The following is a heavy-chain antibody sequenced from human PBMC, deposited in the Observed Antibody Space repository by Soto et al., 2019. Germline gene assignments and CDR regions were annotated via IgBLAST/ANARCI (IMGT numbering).Heavy chain of an antibody. CDR3: ARDSLLQWVVKKGGLDY. CDR1: GFTFRSYA. D-gene: IGHD6-19*01. V-gene: IGHV3-30*04. J-gene: IGHJ4*02. CDR2: ISQDGRST. Sequence: GGSLRLSCAASGFTFRSYALHWVRQAPGKGLEWVATISQDGRSTYHADSVKGRFTISRDNSEDTLLLQMNTLRSEDTAVYYCARDSLLQWVVKKGGLDYWGQGTLVTVSS.